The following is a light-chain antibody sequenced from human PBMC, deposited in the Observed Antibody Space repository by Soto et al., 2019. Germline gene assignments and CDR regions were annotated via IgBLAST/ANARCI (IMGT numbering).Light chain of an antibody. V-gene: IGLV1-40*01. Sequence: QLVLTQPPSVSGAPGQRVTISCTGSSSNIGAGNAVHWYQQLPGTAPKLVIYSNTNRPSGVPDRFSGSKSATSASLAITGLQAEDEADYYCHSYDSSLGGSVFGGGTKVTVL. J-gene: IGLJ2*01. CDR3: HSYDSSLGGSV. CDR2: SNT. CDR1: SSNIGAGNA.